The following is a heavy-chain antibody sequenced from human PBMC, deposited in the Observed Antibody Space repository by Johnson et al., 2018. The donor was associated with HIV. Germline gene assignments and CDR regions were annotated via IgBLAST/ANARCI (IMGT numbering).Heavy chain of an antibody. CDR3: TTGPMGAFDI. J-gene: IGHJ3*02. Sequence: VQLVESGGGVVRPGGSLKLSCVGSGFTFEDHGMSWVRQAPGKGLEWVGRIKSKTDGGTTDYAAPVKGRFTISRDDSKNTLYLQMNSLKTEDTAVYYCTTGPMGAFDIWGQGTMVTVSS. D-gene: IGHD3-16*01. CDR2: IKSKTDGGTT. V-gene: IGHV3-15*01. CDR1: GFTFEDHG.